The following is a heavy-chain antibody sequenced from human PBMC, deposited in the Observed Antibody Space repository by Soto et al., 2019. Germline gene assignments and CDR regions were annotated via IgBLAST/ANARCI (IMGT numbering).Heavy chain of an antibody. V-gene: IGHV4-61*01. CDR2: VYYTGST. Sequence: SETLSLTCAVSGGSVNSYIYYWSWIRQPPGRGLEWIGYVYYTGSTNYNPSLKSRVSISADTSKNQFSLKLTSVTAADTAVYYCAREFSNSPEAFDSWGQGRLVTVS. J-gene: IGHJ4*02. D-gene: IGHD6-6*01. CDR3: AREFSNSPEAFDS. CDR1: GGSVNSYIYY.